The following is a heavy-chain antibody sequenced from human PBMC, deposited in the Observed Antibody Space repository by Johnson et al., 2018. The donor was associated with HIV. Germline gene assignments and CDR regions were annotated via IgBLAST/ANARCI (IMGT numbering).Heavy chain of an antibody. CDR2: IQNDGTNQ. D-gene: IGHD1-1*01. V-gene: IGHV3-30*02. Sequence: QVQLVESGGGVVQPGESLTLSCAASGFMFSNYGVHWVRQAPGKGLEWVASIQNDGTNQHYADFVKGRFTISRDNSKNTLYLQMGSLRPDDMALYYCSSRSATLWGQGTMVTVSS. CDR3: SSRSATL. CDR1: GFMFSNYG. J-gene: IGHJ3*01.